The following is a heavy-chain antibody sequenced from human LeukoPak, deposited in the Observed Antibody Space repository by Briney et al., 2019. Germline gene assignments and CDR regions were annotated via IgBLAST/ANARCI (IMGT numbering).Heavy chain of an antibody. Sequence: GGSLRLSCAASEFTFSSYNMNWVRQAPGKGLEWVSSISSSSSYIYYADSVKGRFTISRDNAKNSLYLQMNSLRAEDTAVYYCARSQPHYYGSGSYYNVPYYFDYWGQGTLVTVSS. D-gene: IGHD3-10*01. CDR3: ARSQPHYYGSGSYYNVPYYFDY. J-gene: IGHJ4*02. V-gene: IGHV3-21*01. CDR1: EFTFSSYN. CDR2: ISSSSSYI.